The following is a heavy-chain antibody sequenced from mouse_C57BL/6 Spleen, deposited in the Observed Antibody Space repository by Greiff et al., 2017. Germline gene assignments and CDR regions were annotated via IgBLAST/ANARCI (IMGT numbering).Heavy chain of an antibody. Sequence: QVQLQQSGAELVKPGASVKISCKASGYAFSSYWMNWVKQRPGKGLEWIGQIYPGDGDTNYNGKFKGKATLTADKSSSTAYMQLSSLTSEDSAVYFCARGDYYGSRAAWFAYWGQGTLVTVSA. CDR2: IYPGDGDT. D-gene: IGHD1-1*01. CDR3: ARGDYYGSRAAWFAY. J-gene: IGHJ3*01. V-gene: IGHV1-80*01. CDR1: GYAFSSYW.